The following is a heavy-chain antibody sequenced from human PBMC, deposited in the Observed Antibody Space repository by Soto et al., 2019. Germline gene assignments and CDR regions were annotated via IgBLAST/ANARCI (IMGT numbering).Heavy chain of an antibody. Sequence: QITLKESGPTLVKPTQTLTLTCTFSGSSLSSSGMGVGRIRQPPGKALEWLAVIYWVDDKRYSPSLNSRITITKDTSKNQVVLTMANMDPVDTATYYCPHALGGGSSSYFDCWGQGTLVTVSS. CDR2: IYWVDDK. V-gene: IGHV2-5*02. CDR1: GSSLSSSGMG. J-gene: IGHJ4*02. CDR3: PHALGGGSSSYFDC. D-gene: IGHD3-16*01.